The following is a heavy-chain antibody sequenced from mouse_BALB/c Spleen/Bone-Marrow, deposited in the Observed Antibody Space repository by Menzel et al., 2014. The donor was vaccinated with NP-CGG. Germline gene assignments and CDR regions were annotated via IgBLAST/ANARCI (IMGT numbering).Heavy chain of an antibody. CDR2: IDTSDSYT. CDR1: GYTFTDNW. Sequence: QVQLQQPGAELGMPGASVKMSCKASGYTFTDNWIYWVKQRPGQGLEWIGAIDTSDSYTNYNQNFMGKASLTVDASSCTAYVQVSSLTSDVSAVYYCARGGHDFSLDYWGQGTSVTVSS. V-gene: IGHV1-69*01. CDR3: ARGGHDFSLDY. J-gene: IGHJ4*01. D-gene: IGHD2-4*01.